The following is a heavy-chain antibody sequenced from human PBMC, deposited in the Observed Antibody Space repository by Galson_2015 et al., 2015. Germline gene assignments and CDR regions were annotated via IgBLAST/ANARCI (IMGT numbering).Heavy chain of an antibody. J-gene: IGHJ4*02. CDR1: GFTFSSYG. Sequence: SLRLSCAASGFTFSSYGMHWVRQAPGKGLEWVAVIWYDGSNKYYADSVKGRFTISRDNSKNTLYLQMNSLRAEGTAVYYCARDPLYYYGSGIDSRAKEIDYWGQGTLVTVSS. V-gene: IGHV3-33*01. CDR3: ARDPLYYYGSGIDSRAKEIDY. CDR2: IWYDGSNK. D-gene: IGHD3-10*01.